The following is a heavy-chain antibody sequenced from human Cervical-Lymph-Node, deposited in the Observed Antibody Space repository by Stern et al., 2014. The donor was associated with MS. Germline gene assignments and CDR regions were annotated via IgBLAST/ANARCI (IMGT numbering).Heavy chain of an antibody. CDR2: IRVYNGNI. CDR3: TRDRGIMGTTTGDY. V-gene: IGHV1-18*01. D-gene: IGHD1-26*01. J-gene: IGHJ4*02. Sequence: QVQLVQSGAEVKKPGASVKVSCKASGFNFSNYGLSWVRQAPGQGLEWMGWIRVYNGNIDFAQKFQGRLTMTTDTYTSTVYMELRSLRSDDTAVYYCTRDRGIMGTTTGDYWGQGTLVSVSS. CDR1: GFNFSNYG.